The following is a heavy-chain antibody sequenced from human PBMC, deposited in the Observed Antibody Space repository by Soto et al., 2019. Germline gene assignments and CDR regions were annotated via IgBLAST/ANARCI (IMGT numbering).Heavy chain of an antibody. V-gene: IGHV3-30*18. CDR3: AKDSMGDYYGMDV. Sequence: GSLRLSCAASGFTFSSFGMHWVRQAPGKGLEWVAVISFDGSIKYYADSVKGRFTISRDNSKNTLFLQMNSLRAEDTAVYYCAKDSMGDYYGMDVWGQGTTVTVSS. D-gene: IGHD1-26*01. CDR1: GFTFSSFG. J-gene: IGHJ6*02. CDR2: ISFDGSIK.